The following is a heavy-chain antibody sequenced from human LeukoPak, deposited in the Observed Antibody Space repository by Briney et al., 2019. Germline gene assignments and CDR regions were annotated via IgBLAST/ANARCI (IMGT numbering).Heavy chain of an antibody. D-gene: IGHD2-2*01. Sequence: EASVKVSCKASGYTFTSYGISWVRQAPGQGLEWMGWISAYNGNTNYAQKLQGRVTMTTDTSTSTAYMELRSLRSGDTAVYYCATIGYCSSTSCPYYYYGMDVWGKGTTVTVSS. CDR2: ISAYNGNT. J-gene: IGHJ6*04. CDR1: GYTFTSYG. CDR3: ATIGYCSSTSCPYYYYGMDV. V-gene: IGHV1-18*04.